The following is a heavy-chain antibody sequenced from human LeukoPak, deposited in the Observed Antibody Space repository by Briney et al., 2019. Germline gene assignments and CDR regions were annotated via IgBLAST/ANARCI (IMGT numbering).Heavy chain of an antibody. CDR3: ARTGDYDSSGYVDY. Sequence: PGGSLRLSCAASGFTVSSNYMSWVRQAPGKGVEWVSVIYSGGSTYYADSVKGRFTISRDNSKNTLYLQMNSLRAEDTAVYYCARTGDYDSSGYVDYWGQGTLVTVSS. J-gene: IGHJ4*02. CDR1: GFTVSSNY. CDR2: IYSGGST. V-gene: IGHV3-66*01. D-gene: IGHD3-22*01.